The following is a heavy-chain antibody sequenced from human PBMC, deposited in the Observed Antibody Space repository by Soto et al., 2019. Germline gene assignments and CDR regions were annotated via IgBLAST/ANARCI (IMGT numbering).Heavy chain of an antibody. J-gene: IGHJ4*02. CDR1: GYTFTAYY. CDR3: ARGGHSYGYGLDY. V-gene: IGHV1-2*04. CDR2: INPNSGDT. D-gene: IGHD5-18*01. Sequence: QVQLVQSGAEVKKLGASVTVSCKTSGYTFTAYYIHWVRQAPGQGLEWVGWINPNSGDTNYAQRFQGWVTMTADTSVSTAYMDLTRLRSDDTAVYYCARGGHSYGYGLDYWGQGTLVTVSS.